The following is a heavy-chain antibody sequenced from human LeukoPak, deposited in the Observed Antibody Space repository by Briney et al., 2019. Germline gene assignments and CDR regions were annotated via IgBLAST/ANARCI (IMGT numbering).Heavy chain of an antibody. CDR3: TRDILSGGSPTPPFDY. V-gene: IGHV3-49*03. D-gene: IGHD2-15*01. Sequence: GGPLRLSCTASGFTFDDYAMSWFRQAPGKGLEWVGFIRSKAYGGTPEYAASVKGRFTISRDDSKSIAYLQMNSLKTEDTAVYYCTRDILSGGSPTPPFDYWGQGTLVTVSS. CDR1: GFTFDDYA. J-gene: IGHJ4*02. CDR2: IRSKAYGGTP.